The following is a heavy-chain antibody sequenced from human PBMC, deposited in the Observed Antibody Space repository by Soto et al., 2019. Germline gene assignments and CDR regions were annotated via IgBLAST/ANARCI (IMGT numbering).Heavy chain of an antibody. Sequence: LGESLKISCKGSGYSFTSYWIGWVRQMPGKGLEWMGIIYPGDSDTRYSPSFQGQVTISADKSISTAYLQWSSLKASDTAMYYCARLLGYCISTSCYANYYCYGMDVWGQGTTVTVSS. CDR3: ARLLGYCISTSCYANYYCYGMDV. CDR1: GYSFTSYW. CDR2: IYPGDSDT. V-gene: IGHV5-51*01. D-gene: IGHD2-2*01. J-gene: IGHJ6*02.